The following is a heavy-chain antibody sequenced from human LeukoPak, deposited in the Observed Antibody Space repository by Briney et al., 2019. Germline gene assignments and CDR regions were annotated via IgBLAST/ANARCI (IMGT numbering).Heavy chain of an antibody. D-gene: IGHD3-10*01. CDR1: GYTFTSYG. J-gene: IGHJ4*02. CDR3: ARDELLYYYGSGRKGIFDY. Sequence: ASVKVSCKASGYTFTSYGISWVRQAPGQELEWMGWISAYNGNTNYAQKLQGRVTMTTDTSTSTAYMELRSLRSDDTAVYYCARDELLYYYGSGRKGIFDYWGQGSLVTVSS. V-gene: IGHV1-18*01. CDR2: ISAYNGNT.